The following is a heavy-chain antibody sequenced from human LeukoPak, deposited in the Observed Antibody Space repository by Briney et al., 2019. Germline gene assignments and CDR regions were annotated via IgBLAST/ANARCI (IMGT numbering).Heavy chain of an antibody. J-gene: IGHJ4*02. CDR3: AAGGKSSGYDY. D-gene: IGHD3-22*01. V-gene: IGHV1-58*02. Sequence: SVKVSCKASGFTFTSSAMQWVRQARGQRLEWIGLIVVGSGNTNYAQKVQERVTITRDMSTSTAYMELSSLRSEDTAVYYCAAGGKSSGYDYWGQGTLVTVSS. CDR1: GFTFTSSA. CDR2: IVVGSGNT.